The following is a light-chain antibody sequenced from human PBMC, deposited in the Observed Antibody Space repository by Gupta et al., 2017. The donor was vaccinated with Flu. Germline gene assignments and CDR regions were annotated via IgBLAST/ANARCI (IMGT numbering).Light chain of an antibody. J-gene: IGKJ2*03. CDR1: QSIRTDS. V-gene: IGKV3-20*01. CDR2: GTS. Sequence: IVLTQSPGILSLSPGERASLSCRASQSIRTDSLGWYQHKPGQAPRLLIYGTSTRATGISDRFSGSGYGTDFTLTINRLEPGDFAVYYCHHYGYSPPGGFGQGTKLEIK. CDR3: HHYGYSPPGG.